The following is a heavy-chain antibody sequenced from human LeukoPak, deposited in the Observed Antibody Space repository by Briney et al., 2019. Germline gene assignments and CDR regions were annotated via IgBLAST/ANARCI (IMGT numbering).Heavy chain of an antibody. CDR1: GVSISSYY. J-gene: IGHJ4*02. CDR3: ARDLGGYSSGWSNGPYYFDY. V-gene: IGHV4-4*07. Sequence: SETLSLTCTVSGVSISSYYWSWLRQPAGKGLEWIGRIYTSGSTNYNPSLKSRVTISVDKSKNQFSLKLSSVTAADTAVYYCARDLGGYSSGWSNGPYYFDYWGQGTLVTVSS. CDR2: IYTSGST. D-gene: IGHD6-19*01.